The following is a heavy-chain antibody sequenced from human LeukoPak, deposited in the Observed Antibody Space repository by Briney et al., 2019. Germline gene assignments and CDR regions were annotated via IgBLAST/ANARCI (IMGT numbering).Heavy chain of an antibody. D-gene: IGHD4-17*01. Sequence: SETLSLTCAVYGGSFSDYYWSWIRQPPGKGLEWIGEINHSGSTNYNPSLKSRVSMSVDTSKNQFSLRVSYATAADTAVYFCAGEAPYGDNVDRYYFDYWGQGTPVTVSS. CDR3: AGEAPYGDNVDRYYFDY. V-gene: IGHV4-34*01. CDR2: INHSGST. J-gene: IGHJ4*02. CDR1: GGSFSDYY.